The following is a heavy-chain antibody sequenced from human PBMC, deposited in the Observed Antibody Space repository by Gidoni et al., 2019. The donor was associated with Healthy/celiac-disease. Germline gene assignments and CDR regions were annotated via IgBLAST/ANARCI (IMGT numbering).Heavy chain of an antibody. CDR2: IKHSGST. J-gene: IGHJ4*02. CDR3: ARGWEPLVVGAKTVVPRHSARGAFDY. D-gene: IGHD2-15*01. Sequence: QVPPQQWGAGLFKPSETLSLTCAFYGGSFSGYYWSWIRQPPGQGLEWIGEIKHSGSTSYNPPLKCRFTISVDTSKNECYQKMSSVTAADAGVYYCARGWEPLVVGAKTVVPRHSARGAFDYWGQGTRVTDSS. CDR1: GGSFSGYY. V-gene: IGHV4-34*01.